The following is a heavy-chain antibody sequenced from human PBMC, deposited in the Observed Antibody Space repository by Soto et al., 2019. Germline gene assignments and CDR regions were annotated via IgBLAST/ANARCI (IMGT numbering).Heavy chain of an antibody. CDR3: ARDETWGRGVDY. V-gene: IGHV4-30-4*01. CDR1: GGSISSGDYY. Sequence: SETLSLTCTVSGGSISSGDYYWSWIRQPPGKGLEWIGYIYYSGSTYYNPSLKSRVTISVDTSKNQFSLKLSSVTAADTAVYYCARDETWGRGVDYWGQGTLVTVSS. D-gene: IGHD7-27*01. CDR2: IYYSGST. J-gene: IGHJ4*02.